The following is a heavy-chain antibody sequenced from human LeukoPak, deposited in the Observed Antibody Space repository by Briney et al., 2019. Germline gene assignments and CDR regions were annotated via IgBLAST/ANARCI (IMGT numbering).Heavy chain of an antibody. V-gene: IGHV4-59*02. CDR1: GGSVSSYY. J-gene: IGHJ5*02. CDR2: IFYSGST. D-gene: IGHD6-19*01. CDR3: ARGYSSGWSLTWFDP. Sequence: SETLSLTCTFSGGSVSSYYWSWIRQPPGKGLEWIGYIFYSGSTNYNPSLKSRVTISIDTSRNQFSLKVSSVTAADTAVYYCARGYSSGWSLTWFDPWGQGTLVTVSS.